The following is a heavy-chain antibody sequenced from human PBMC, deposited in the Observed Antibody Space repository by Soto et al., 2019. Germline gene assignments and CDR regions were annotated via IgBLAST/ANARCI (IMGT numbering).Heavy chain of an antibody. CDR1: GFTFSSYS. CDR3: AREYDILTGYYNGGWFDP. CDR2: ISSSSSSI. D-gene: IGHD3-9*01. Sequence: EVQLVESGGGLVQPGGSLRLSCAASGFTFSSYSMNWVRQAPGKGLEWVSHISSSSSSIYYADSVRGRFTISSDNAKNSLYLQMNSLRDEDTAVYYCAREYDILTGYYNGGWFDPWGQGTLVTVSS. V-gene: IGHV3-48*02. J-gene: IGHJ5*02.